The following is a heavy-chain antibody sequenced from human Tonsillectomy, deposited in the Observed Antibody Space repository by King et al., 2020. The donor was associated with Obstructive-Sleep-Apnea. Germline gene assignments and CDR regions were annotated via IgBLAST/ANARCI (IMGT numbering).Heavy chain of an antibody. D-gene: IGHD2-15*01. CDR1: GGSISSGGYS. CDR2: IYHSGST. CDR3: ARLEPTPPPHGHFDY. Sequence: LQLQESGSGLVKPSQTLSLTCAVSGGSISSGGYSWSWIRQPPGKGLEWIGYIYHSGSTYYNPSLKSRVTISVDRSKNQFSLKLSSVTAADTAVYYCARLEPTPPPHGHFDYWGQGTLVTVSS. J-gene: IGHJ4*02. V-gene: IGHV4-30-2*01.